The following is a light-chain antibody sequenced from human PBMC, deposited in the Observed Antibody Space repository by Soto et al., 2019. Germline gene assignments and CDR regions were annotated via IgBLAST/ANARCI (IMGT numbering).Light chain of an antibody. CDR3: GTWDYSLTSWV. CDR1: NCSIGNNF. CDR2: DTN. Sequence: QSVLTQPPSVSAAPGQKVTISCSGSNCSIGNNFVSWYQQLPGTAPKLLIYDTNKRPSGIPDRFSGSKSGTSATLGITGLQTGDEADYYCGTWDYSLTSWVFGGGTKLTVL. J-gene: IGLJ3*02. V-gene: IGLV1-51*01.